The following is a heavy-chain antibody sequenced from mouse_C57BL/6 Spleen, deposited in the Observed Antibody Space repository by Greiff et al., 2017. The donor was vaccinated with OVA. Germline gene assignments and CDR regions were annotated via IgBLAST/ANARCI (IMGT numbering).Heavy chain of an antibody. D-gene: IGHD2-3*01. CDR3: ARDGYYEAMDY. Sequence: EVNVVESGGGLVKPGGSLKLSCAASGFTFSSYTMSWVRQTPEKRLEWVATISGGGGNTYYPDSVKGRFTISRDNAKNTLYLQMSSLRSEDTALYYCARDGYYEAMDYWGQGTSVTVSS. J-gene: IGHJ4*01. CDR2: ISGGGGNT. V-gene: IGHV5-9*01. CDR1: GFTFSSYT.